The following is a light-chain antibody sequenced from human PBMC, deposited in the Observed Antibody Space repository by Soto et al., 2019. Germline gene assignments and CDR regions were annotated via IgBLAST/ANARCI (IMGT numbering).Light chain of an antibody. V-gene: IGLV2-14*03. Sequence: QSALTQPASVSGSPGQSITISCTGTSSGVGGYNYVSWYQQHPGKAPKLIIYDVSDRPSGISSRFSASKSGNTASLTISGLQAEDEADYYCCSYTSSSTPWVFGTGTKVTVL. J-gene: IGLJ1*01. CDR3: CSYTSSSTPWV. CDR1: SSGVGGYNY. CDR2: DVS.